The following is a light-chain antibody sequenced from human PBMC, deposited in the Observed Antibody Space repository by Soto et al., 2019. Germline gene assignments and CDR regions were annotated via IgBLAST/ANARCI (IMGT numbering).Light chain of an antibody. V-gene: IGKV3-20*01. CDR2: GAS. CDR3: QQYGNSPQT. J-gene: IGKJ1*01. Sequence: ELVLTQSPGTLSLYPGERVTLSCRASQRVNSSYLAWDQHKPGQAPRLHIYGASTRATGIPDRFSGSGYGTDVTLTNARLEPGDFAVYYCQQYGNSPQTFGPGTKLDIK. CDR1: QRVNSSY.